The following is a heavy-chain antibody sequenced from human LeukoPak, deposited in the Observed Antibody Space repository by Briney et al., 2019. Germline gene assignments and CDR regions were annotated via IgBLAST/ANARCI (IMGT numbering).Heavy chain of an antibody. CDR1: GYNFTGYY. V-gene: IGHV1-2*02. CDR3: ARDDSSGYCDY. CDR2: INPNSGGT. J-gene: IGHJ4*02. Sequence: ASVKVSCKASGYNFTGYYMHWVRQAPGQGLEWMGWINPNSGGTNYAQKFQGRVTMTRDTSISTAYMELSRLRSDDTAVYYCARDDSSGYCDYWGQGTLVAVSS. D-gene: IGHD3-22*01.